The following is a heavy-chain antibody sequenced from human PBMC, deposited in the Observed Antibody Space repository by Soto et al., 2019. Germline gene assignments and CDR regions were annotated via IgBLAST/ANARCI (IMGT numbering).Heavy chain of an antibody. CDR2: ISYDGSNK. CDR1: GFTFSSYA. Sequence: GGSLRLSCAASGFTFSSYAMHWVRQAPGKGLEWVAVISYDGSNKYYADSVKGRFTISRDNSKSTLYLQMNSLRPEDTAVYYCARAPYDYGDLLVDYWGQGTLVTVSS. CDR3: ARAPYDYGDLLVDY. V-gene: IGHV3-30-3*01. J-gene: IGHJ4*02. D-gene: IGHD4-17*01.